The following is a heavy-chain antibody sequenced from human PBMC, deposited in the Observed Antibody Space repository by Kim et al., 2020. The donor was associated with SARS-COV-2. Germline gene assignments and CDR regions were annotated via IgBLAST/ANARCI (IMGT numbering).Heavy chain of an antibody. Sequence: SPSFQDQVTISADTSISTAYLQWSSLKASDTAMYYCARGEWIQLWSRMDVWGQGTTVTVSS. D-gene: IGHD5-18*01. J-gene: IGHJ6*02. CDR3: ARGEWIQLWSRMDV. V-gene: IGHV5-51*01.